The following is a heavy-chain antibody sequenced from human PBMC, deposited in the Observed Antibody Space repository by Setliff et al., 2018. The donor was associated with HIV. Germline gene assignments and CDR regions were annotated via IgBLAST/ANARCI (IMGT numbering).Heavy chain of an antibody. CDR3: ANPPLKGHLGVGFDY. Sequence: ASVKVSCKASGGTFSNYGMSWVRQAPGQGLEWMGGIIPISGTANYAQKFQGRVTITTDESTSTAYMELSGLRSEDTAVYYCANPPLKGHLGVGFDYWGQGTQVTAPQ. V-gene: IGHV1-69*05. J-gene: IGHJ4*02. CDR2: IIPISGTA. CDR1: GGTFSNYG. D-gene: IGHD3-16*01.